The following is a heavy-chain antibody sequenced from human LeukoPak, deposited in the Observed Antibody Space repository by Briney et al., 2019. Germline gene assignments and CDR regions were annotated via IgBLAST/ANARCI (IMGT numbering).Heavy chain of an antibody. V-gene: IGHV4-4*07. CDR3: ARISIAAAGTNWYFDL. J-gene: IGHJ2*01. Sequence: PSETLSLTCTVSGGSISSYYWSWIRQPAGKGLEWIGRIYTSGSTNYNPSLKSRVTMSVDTSKNQFSLKLSSVTAADTAVYYCARISIAAAGTNWYFDLWGRGTLVTVSS. CDR1: GGSISSYY. D-gene: IGHD6-13*01. CDR2: IYTSGST.